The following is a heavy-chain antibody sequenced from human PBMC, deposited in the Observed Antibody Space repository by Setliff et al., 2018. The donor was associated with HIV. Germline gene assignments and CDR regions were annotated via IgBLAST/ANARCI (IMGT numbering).Heavy chain of an antibody. Sequence: LRLSCVASGFTLSTYYMHWVRQAPGKGLVWVSRINSDGSSTNYADSVRGRFTISRDNAKNMLYLQMSSLRAEDTAIYYCVKGDNFWTGYSTYFEFDPWGQGTRVTVSS. V-gene: IGHV3-74*01. CDR2: INSDGSST. D-gene: IGHD3-3*01. J-gene: IGHJ5*02. CDR1: GFTLSTYY. CDR3: VKGDNFWTGYSTYFEFDP.